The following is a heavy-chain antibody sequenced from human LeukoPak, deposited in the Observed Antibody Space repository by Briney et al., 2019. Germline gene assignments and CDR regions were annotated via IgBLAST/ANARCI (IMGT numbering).Heavy chain of an antibody. Sequence: GGSLRLSCAASGFTFSSYSMNWVRQAPGKGLEWVSSISSSSSYIYYADSVRGRFTISGDNAKNSLYLQMNSLRAEDTAVYYCALYSSGIIDYWGQGTLVTVSS. CDR3: ALYSSGIIDY. CDR2: ISSSSSYI. J-gene: IGHJ4*02. V-gene: IGHV3-21*01. D-gene: IGHD6-19*01. CDR1: GFTFSSYS.